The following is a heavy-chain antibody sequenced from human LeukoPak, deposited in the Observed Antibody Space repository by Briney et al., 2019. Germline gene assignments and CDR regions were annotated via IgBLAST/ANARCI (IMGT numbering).Heavy chain of an antibody. CDR3: AREGRVGSGWTYYYYYGMDV. CDR1: GYTFTSYG. Sequence: ASVKVSCKASGYTFTSYGISWVRQAPGQGLEWMGWISAYNGNTNYAQKLQGRVTMTTDASTSTAYMEQRSLRSDDTAVYYCAREGRVGSGWTYYYYYGMDVWGKGTTVTVSS. D-gene: IGHD6-19*01. CDR2: ISAYNGNT. V-gene: IGHV1-18*04. J-gene: IGHJ6*04.